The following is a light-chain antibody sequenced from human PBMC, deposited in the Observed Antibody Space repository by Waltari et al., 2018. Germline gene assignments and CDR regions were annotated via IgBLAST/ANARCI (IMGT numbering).Light chain of an antibody. CDR3: AAWDDSLSGRV. Sequence: QSVLTQPPSASGTPGQRVTISCSGSRSNIGSNYVYWYQQLPGTAPKLLIYRNNQRPSGLPDRFSGAKSGTSASLAISGLRSEDEADYYCAAWDDSLSGRVFGGGTKVTVL. CDR2: RNN. J-gene: IGLJ3*02. V-gene: IGLV1-47*01. CDR1: RSNIGSNY.